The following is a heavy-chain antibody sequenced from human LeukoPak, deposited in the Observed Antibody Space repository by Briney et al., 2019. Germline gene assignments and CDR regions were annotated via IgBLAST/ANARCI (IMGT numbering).Heavy chain of an antibody. CDR2: ISGSGEST. J-gene: IGHJ4*02. CDR1: GFTFSNIG. CDR3: AKINGPILTGKLDC. V-gene: IGHV3-23*01. Sequence: GGSLRLSCAASGFTFSNIGMTWVGQAPGERLEWVSTISGSGESTYYADSLKGRFTISRDNSKNTVYLHMNSLRAEDTAVYYCAKINGPILTGKLDCWGQGTLVTVSS. D-gene: IGHD3-9*01.